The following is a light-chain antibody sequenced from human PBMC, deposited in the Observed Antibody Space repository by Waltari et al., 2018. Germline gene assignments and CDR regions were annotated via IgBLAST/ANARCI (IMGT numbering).Light chain of an antibody. CDR2: GAY. V-gene: IGKV3-20*01. J-gene: IGKJ1*01. Sequence: DTVLMPSRGTLSLSPGARATLSCRASQSDTSSHLAGYQQKPGQAPRHLMYGAYSRATGSPDRFSGRGSGTDFTLTITRLELEDFAVYYCQQYGNSPRTFGQGTEVEIK. CDR3: QQYGNSPRT. CDR1: QSDTSSH.